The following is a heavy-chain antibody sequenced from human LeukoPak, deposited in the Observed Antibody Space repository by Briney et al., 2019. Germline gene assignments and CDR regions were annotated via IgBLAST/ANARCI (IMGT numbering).Heavy chain of an antibody. Sequence: GSSVKVSCKASGGTFSSYAISWVRQAPGQGLEWMGGIIPIFGTANYAQKFQGRVTITTDESTSTAYMELSSLRSEDAAVYYCARKSTLAYCGGDCYKDYFQHWGQGTLVTVSS. CDR3: ARKSTLAYCGGDCYKDYFQH. CDR1: GGTFSSYA. V-gene: IGHV1-69*05. CDR2: IIPIFGTA. D-gene: IGHD2-21*02. J-gene: IGHJ1*01.